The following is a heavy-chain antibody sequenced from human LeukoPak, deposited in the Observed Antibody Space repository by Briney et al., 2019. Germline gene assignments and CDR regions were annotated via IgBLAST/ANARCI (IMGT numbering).Heavy chain of an antibody. Sequence: GGSLRLSCAASGSTFSSYAMHWVRQAPGKGLEWVAFIRYDGSNKYYADSVKGRFTISRDNSKNTLYLQMNSLRAEDTAVYYCAKDLYCSSISCYRGYFDYWGQGTLVTVSS. J-gene: IGHJ4*02. CDR3: AKDLYCSSISCYRGYFDY. V-gene: IGHV3-30*02. CDR1: GSTFSSYA. D-gene: IGHD2-2*01. CDR2: IRYDGSNK.